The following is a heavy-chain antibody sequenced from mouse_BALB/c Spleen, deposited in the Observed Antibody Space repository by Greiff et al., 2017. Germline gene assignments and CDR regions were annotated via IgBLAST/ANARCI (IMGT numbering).Heavy chain of an antibody. D-gene: IGHD2-3*01. CDR2: ISSGSSTI. CDR3: AREGLLRGDY. CDR1: GFTFSSFG. J-gene: IGHJ4*01. V-gene: IGHV5-17*02. Sequence: EVNVVESGGGLVQPGGSRKLSCAASGFTFSSFGMHWVRQAPEKGLEWVAYISSGSSTIYYADTVKGRFTISRDNPKNTLFLQMTSLRSEDTAMYYCAREGLLRGDYWGQGTSVTVSS.